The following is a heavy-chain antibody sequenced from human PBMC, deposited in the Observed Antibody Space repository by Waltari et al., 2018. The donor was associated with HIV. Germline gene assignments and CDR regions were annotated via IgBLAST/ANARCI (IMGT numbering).Heavy chain of an antibody. CDR1: GYSFTTYA. CDR3: ARVNNGAFDF. V-gene: IGHV7-4-1*02. D-gene: IGHD1-1*01. J-gene: IGHJ3*01. Sequence: QVQLVQSGSELKKPGASVKVSCKASGYSFTTYAMNWVRQAPGQGLAWMGWINRNTENPRYALGFTGRFVLSLKTSVSSSYLQKRRLKSDDTAMYYCARVNNGAFDFWGQGTMVTVSA. CDR2: INRNTENP.